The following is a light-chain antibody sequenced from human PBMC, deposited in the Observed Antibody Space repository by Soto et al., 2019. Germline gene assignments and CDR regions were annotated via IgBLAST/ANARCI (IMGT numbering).Light chain of an antibody. J-gene: IGKJ1*01. Sequence: DVQMTQSPSTLSASVGDRVTITCRASQSVNTWLAWFQQKPGKAPKVLIYRASNLETGVPSRFSGSGSGTEFILTISSLQPDDFATYYCQQYSGDPWTFSQGTKVEIK. CDR2: RAS. CDR1: QSVNTW. CDR3: QQYSGDPWT. V-gene: IGKV1-5*03.